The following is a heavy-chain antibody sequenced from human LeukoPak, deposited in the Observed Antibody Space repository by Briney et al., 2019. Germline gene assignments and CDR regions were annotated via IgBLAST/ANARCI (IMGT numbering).Heavy chain of an antibody. CDR2: IKSKTDGGTT. Sequence: GGSLRLSCAASGFTFSNAWMSWVRQAPGKGLEWVGRIKSKTDGGTTDYAAPVKGRFTISRDDSKNTLYLQMNSLRAEDTAVYYCANLLPSGIFGVVIRDYYYYYMDVWGKGTTVTVSS. CDR3: ANLLPSGIFGVVIRDYYYYYMDV. V-gene: IGHV3-15*01. J-gene: IGHJ6*03. CDR1: GFTFSNAW. D-gene: IGHD3-3*01.